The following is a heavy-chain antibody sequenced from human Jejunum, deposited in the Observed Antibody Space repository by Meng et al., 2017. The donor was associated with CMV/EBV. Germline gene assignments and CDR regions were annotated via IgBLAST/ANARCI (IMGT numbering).Heavy chain of an antibody. V-gene: IGHV4-61*08. CDR3: ARDSLSGGSNF. CDR1: GASVNSRDFY. Sequence: WTCSGASVNSRDFYWSWIRQPPGGGLEWIGYVDYTGGANYNSSLESRVVISVDISKNQISLELHTVTAADTAVYFCARDSLSGGSNFWGQGTLVTVSS. J-gene: IGHJ4*02. CDR2: VDYTGGA. D-gene: IGHD3-16*01.